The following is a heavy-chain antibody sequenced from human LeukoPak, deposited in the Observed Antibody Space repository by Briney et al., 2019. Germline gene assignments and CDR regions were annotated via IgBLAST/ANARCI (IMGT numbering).Heavy chain of an antibody. J-gene: IGHJ4*02. CDR2: IYYSGTT. V-gene: IGHV4-59*08. CDR3: ARADIAAAGTEIDY. D-gene: IGHD6-13*01. CDR1: GGSISSYY. Sequence: SETLSLTCTVSGGSISSYYWNWIRQPPGKGLEWIGYIYYSGTTNYNPSLKSRVTISVDTSKNQFSLKLSSVTAADTAVYYCARADIAAAGTEIDYWGQGTLVTVSS.